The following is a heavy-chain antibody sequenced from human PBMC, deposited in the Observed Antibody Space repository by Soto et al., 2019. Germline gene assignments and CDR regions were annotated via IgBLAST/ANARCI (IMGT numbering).Heavy chain of an antibody. CDR2: ISGSGGST. CDR3: AKDQEASKTPGYYYDSSGYYYDY. D-gene: IGHD3-22*01. CDR1: GFTFSSYA. J-gene: IGHJ4*02. V-gene: IGHV3-23*01. Sequence: GGSLRLSCAASGFTFSSYAMSWVRQAPGKGLEWVSAISGSGGSTYYADSVKGRFTISRDNSKNTLYLQMNSLRAEDTAVYYCAKDQEASKTPGYYYDSSGYYYDYWGQGTLVTVSS.